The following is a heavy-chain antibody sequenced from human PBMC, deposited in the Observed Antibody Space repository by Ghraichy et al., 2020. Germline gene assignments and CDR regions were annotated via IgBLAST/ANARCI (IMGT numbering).Heavy chain of an antibody. CDR3: ARDIGSSVVVVPAAIPAPYYYYYGRDV. Sequence: ASVKVSCKASGYTFTSYGISWVRQAPGQGLEWMGWISAYNGNTNYAQKLQGRVTMTTDTSTSTAYMELRSLRSDDTAVYYCARDIGSSVVVVPAAIPAPYYYYYGRDVWGQGTTVTVSS. J-gene: IGHJ6*02. D-gene: IGHD2-2*02. CDR1: GYTFTSYG. CDR2: ISAYNGNT. V-gene: IGHV1-18*04.